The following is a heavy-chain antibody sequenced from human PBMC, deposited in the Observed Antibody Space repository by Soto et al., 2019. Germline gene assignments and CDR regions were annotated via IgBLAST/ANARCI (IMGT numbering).Heavy chain of an antibody. D-gene: IGHD3-10*01. CDR1: GYTFTGYY. J-gene: IGHJ4*02. CDR2: INPNSGGT. Sequence: ASVKVSCTASGYTFTGYYIHWVRQAPGQGLEWMGWINPNSGGTNYAQKFQGWVTMTRDTSISTAYMELSRLRSDDTAVYYCARGGRKVRGVISLDYWGQGTLVTVSS. V-gene: IGHV1-2*04. CDR3: ARGGRKVRGVISLDY.